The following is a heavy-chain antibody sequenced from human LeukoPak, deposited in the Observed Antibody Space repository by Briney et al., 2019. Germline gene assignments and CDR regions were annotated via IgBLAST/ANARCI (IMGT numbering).Heavy chain of an antibody. Sequence: ASVKVSRKASGYTFTGYYMHWVRQAPGQGLEWMGWINPKTGGTSYAQKFQGRVTMTRDTSISTVNMELSRLTSDDTAVYYCARATAENDHWGQGTLVTVSS. V-gene: IGHV1-2*02. D-gene: IGHD1-14*01. CDR2: INPKTGGT. J-gene: IGHJ4*02. CDR3: ARATAENDH. CDR1: GYTFTGYY.